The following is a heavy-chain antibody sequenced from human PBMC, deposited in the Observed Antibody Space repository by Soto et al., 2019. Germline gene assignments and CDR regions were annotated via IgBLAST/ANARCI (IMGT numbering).Heavy chain of an antibody. CDR1: GITISNYP. D-gene: IGHD3-10*01. CDR3: VKDDGGSPSTPPL. Sequence: EVQLLESGGGLVQPGGSLRLSCAASGITISNYPMSWVRQAPGKGLEWVSGISRSGDRTYYADSAKGRFTISKDISKNSLSLQADSLGVDDTAVYFCVKDDGGSPSTPPLWGQGTLVTVSS. V-gene: IGHV3-23*01. CDR2: ISRSGDRT. J-gene: IGHJ4*02.